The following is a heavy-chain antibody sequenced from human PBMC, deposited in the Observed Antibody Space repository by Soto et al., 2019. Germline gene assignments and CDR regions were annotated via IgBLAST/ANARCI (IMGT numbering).Heavy chain of an antibody. CDR1: DYTFTSYG. D-gene: IGHD1-1*01. V-gene: IGHV1-18*04. Sequence: ASVKVSCKASDYTFTSYGISWVRQAPGQGLEGMGWISAYNTNRKYAQKLQGRVTMTTDTSKSTAYMELRSLRSDDTAVYCCARDQLPKAHPYYFYGLDVWGQGATVTVPS. CDR3: ARDQLPKAHPYYFYGLDV. J-gene: IGHJ6*02. CDR2: ISAYNTNR.